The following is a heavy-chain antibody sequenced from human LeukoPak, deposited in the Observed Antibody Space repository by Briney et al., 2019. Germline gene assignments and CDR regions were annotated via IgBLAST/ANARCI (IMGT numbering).Heavy chain of an antibody. D-gene: IGHD6-13*01. J-gene: IGHJ5*02. CDR3: ARDRAAAGLNNWFDP. Sequence: RASVKVSCKASGYTFTIYAIHWVRQAPGQRLEWMGWINAGNGNTKYSQELQGRVTITRDTSASTAYMELSSLRSEDTAVYYCARDRAAAGLNNWFDPWGQGTRVTVSS. CDR1: GYTFTIYA. CDR2: INAGNGNT. V-gene: IGHV1-3*03.